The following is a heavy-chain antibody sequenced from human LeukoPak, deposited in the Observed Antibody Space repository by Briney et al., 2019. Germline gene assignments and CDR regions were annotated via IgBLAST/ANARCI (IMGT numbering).Heavy chain of an antibody. CDR1: GGSISSYY. Sequence: ASETLSLTCTVSGGSISSYYWSWIRQPPGKGLEWIGYIYYSGSTNYNPSLKSRVTISVDTSKNQFSLKLSSATAADTAVYYCAREIGGSYYLDYWGQGTLVTVSS. CDR3: AREIGGSYYLDY. D-gene: IGHD1-26*01. CDR2: IYYSGST. J-gene: IGHJ4*02. V-gene: IGHV4-59*01.